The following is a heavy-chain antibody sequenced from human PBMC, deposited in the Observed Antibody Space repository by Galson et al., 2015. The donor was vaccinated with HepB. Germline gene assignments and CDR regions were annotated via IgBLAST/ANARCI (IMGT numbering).Heavy chain of an antibody. CDR2: ISGSGGST. D-gene: IGHD6-13*01. V-gene: IGHV3-23*01. CDR1: GFTFSSYA. J-gene: IGHJ4*02. Sequence: SLRLSCAASGFTFSSYAMSWVRQAPGKGLEWVSAISGSGGSTYYADSVKGRFTISRDNSKNTLYLQMNSLRAEDTAVYYCAKAHSSSWYGFDYWGQGTLVTVSS. CDR3: AKAHSSSWYGFDY.